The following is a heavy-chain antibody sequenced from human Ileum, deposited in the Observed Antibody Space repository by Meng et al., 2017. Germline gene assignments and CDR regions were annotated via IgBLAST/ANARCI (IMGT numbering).Heavy chain of an antibody. D-gene: IGHD6-13*01. Sequence: LRLSCDISGDSVSGNSVAWYWIRQSPSRGLEWLGRTYYRSKWFNEYGESVKSRITINPDTSRNQFTLHLQSVTPADTAVYYCARGSDSSLDYWGQGTLVTSPQ. CDR2: TYYRSKWFN. CDR3: ARGSDSSLDY. J-gene: IGHJ4*02. V-gene: IGHV6-1*01. CDR1: GDSVSGNSVA.